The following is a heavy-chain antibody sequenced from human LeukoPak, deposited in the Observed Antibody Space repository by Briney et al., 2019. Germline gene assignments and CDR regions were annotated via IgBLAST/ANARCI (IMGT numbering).Heavy chain of an antibody. J-gene: IGHJ6*03. CDR3: ARGQGDSSGDSYYYYYMDV. Sequence: SETLSLTCAVYGGSFSSYYWSWIRQPPGKGLEWIGYIYYSGSTNYNPSLKSRVTISVDTSKNQFSLKLSSVTAADTAVYYCARGQGDSSGDSYYYYYMDVWGKGTTVTISS. CDR2: IYYSGST. CDR1: GGSFSSYY. D-gene: IGHD6-19*01. V-gene: IGHV4-59*01.